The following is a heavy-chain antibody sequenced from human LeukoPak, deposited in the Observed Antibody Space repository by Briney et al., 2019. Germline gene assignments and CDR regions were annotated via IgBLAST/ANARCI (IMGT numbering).Heavy chain of an antibody. CDR1: GVTFDRFT. J-gene: IGHJ4*02. CDR2: SNRRGHT. D-gene: IGHD3-10*01. CDR3: ARGSLVHYYGSGSYRIRAGFDS. V-gene: IGHV3-21*01. Sequence: GGSLRLSCAASGVTFDRFTIHWVRQTPGRGLEWVSLSNRRGHTFYADSVKGRFTISRDNAKNSLYLQMNSLRAEDTAVYYCARGSLVHYYGSGSYRIRAGFDSWGQGTLVTVSS.